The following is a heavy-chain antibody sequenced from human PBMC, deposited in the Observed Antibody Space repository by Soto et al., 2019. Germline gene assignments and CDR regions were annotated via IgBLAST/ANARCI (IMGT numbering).Heavy chain of an antibody. CDR2: IYYSGST. V-gene: IGHV4-59*01. CDR3: ARGYYDFWSGYLSGPYGMDV. Sequence: SETLSLTCTVSGGSISSYYWSWIRQPPGKGLEWIGYIYYSGSTNYNPSLKSRVTISVDTSKNQFSLKLSSVTAADTAVYYCARGYYDFWSGYLSGPYGMDVWGQGTTVTVSS. D-gene: IGHD3-3*01. J-gene: IGHJ6*02. CDR1: GGSISSYY.